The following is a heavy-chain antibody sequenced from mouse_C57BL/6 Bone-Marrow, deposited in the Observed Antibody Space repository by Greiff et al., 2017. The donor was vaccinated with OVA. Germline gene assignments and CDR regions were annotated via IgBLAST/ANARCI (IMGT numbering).Heavy chain of an antibody. CDR2: IYPRSGNT. Sequence: QVQLQQSGAELARPGASVKLSCKASGYTFTSYGISWVKQRTGQGLEWIGEIYPRSGNTYYNEKFKGKATLTADKSSSTAYMELRSLTSEDSAVYYCARSGDYYDLYYFDYWGQGTTLTVSS. CDR1: GYTFTSYG. D-gene: IGHD1-1*01. V-gene: IGHV1-81*01. J-gene: IGHJ2*01. CDR3: ARSGDYYDLYYFDY.